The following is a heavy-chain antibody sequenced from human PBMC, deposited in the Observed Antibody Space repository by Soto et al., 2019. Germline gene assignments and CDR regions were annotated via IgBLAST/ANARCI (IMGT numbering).Heavy chain of an antibody. CDR1: GFTFSSYD. CDR3: ARAGSTNDAFDI. J-gene: IGHJ3*02. CDR2: IGTAGDT. V-gene: IGHV3-13*01. Sequence: EVQLVESGGGLVQPGGSLRLSCAASGFTFSSYDMHWVRQATGKGLEWVSAIGTAGDTYYPGSVKGRFTISRENAKNSLYVQMNSLRAGDTAVYYCARAGSTNDAFDIWGQGTMVTVSS. D-gene: IGHD2-2*01.